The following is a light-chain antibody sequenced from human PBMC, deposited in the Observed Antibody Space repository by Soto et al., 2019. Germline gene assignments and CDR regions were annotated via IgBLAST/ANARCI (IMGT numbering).Light chain of an antibody. Sequence: QSVLTQPPSASGTPGQGVAISCSGSNSNIGSNAVNWYQQLPGTAPKRLISGNNQRPSGVPDRFSGSKSGTSAFLAISGLQSEDEADYYCAAWDDRLKGVVFGGGTELTVL. CDR1: NSNIGSNA. J-gene: IGLJ2*01. CDR3: AAWDDRLKGVV. V-gene: IGLV1-44*01. CDR2: GNN.